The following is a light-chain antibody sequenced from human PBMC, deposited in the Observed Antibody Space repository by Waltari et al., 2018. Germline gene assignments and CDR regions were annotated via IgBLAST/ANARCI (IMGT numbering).Light chain of an antibody. CDR2: EVS. Sequence: QSAPTQPASVSGSPGQSITISCTGTSSDVGSYNYVSWYQQHPGKAPKLMIYEVSNRPSGVSSRFSGSKSGNTASLTISGLQAEDEADYYCSSYTSSSSYVFGTGTKVTVL. J-gene: IGLJ1*01. CDR3: SSYTSSSSYV. V-gene: IGLV2-14*01. CDR1: SSDVGSYNY.